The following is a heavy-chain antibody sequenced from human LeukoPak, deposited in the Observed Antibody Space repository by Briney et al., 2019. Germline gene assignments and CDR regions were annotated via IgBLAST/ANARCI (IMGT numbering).Heavy chain of an antibody. V-gene: IGHV3-48*03. J-gene: IGHJ3*02. CDR3: ARDYYYDSSGDPNDAFDI. Sequence: PGGSLRLSCTASGFSFSNYEMNWVRQAPGKGLEWVSYISSSGSTIYYADSVKGRFTISRDNAKNSLSLQMNSLRPEDTALYYCARDYYYDSSGDPNDAFDIWGQGTMVTVSS. CDR1: GFSFSNYE. D-gene: IGHD3-22*01. CDR2: ISSSGSTI.